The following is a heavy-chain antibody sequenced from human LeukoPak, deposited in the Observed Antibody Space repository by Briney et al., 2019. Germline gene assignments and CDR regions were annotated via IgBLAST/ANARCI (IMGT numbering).Heavy chain of an antibody. J-gene: IGHJ4*02. CDR3: AADPVTASGSSWYYFDF. V-gene: IGHV1-58*02. CDR2: MVVGSGNT. D-gene: IGHD6-13*01. CDR1: GFTFTRSA. Sequence: SVKVSCKASGFTFTRSAMQWVRQARGQRLELIGWMVVGSGNTNYAQKFQERVTITRDMSTSTAYMELSSLSSEDTAVYYCAADPVTASGSSWYYFDFWGQGTLVTVSS.